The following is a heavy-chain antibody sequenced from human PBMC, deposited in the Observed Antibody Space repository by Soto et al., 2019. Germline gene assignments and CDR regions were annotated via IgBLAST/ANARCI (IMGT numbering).Heavy chain of an antibody. CDR2: ISYDGSNK. V-gene: IGHV3-30-3*01. D-gene: IGHD6-19*01. Sequence: QVQLVESGGGVVQPGRSLRLSCAASGFTFSSYTMHWVRQAPGKGLEWVAAISYDGSNKYYADSVKGRFTISRDNSKNTLYVQMNVVRGEDTAVYYCARGAGIAVAGTSFEYWGQGTLVTVSS. J-gene: IGHJ4*02. CDR3: ARGAGIAVAGTSFEY. CDR1: GFTFSSYT.